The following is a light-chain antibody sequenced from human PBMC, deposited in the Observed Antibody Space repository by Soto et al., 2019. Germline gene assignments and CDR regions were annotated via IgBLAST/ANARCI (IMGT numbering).Light chain of an antibody. CDR1: QSVNNNY. V-gene: IGKV3-20*01. J-gene: IGKJ2*01. CDR3: QHFGSSSYT. Sequence: DIVLTQSPGTLSLSPGERATLSCRTSQSVNNNYIAWYQQKPGQAPRLLIYDISSRASGIPERFSGRGSGTDFFLIISRLEPEDFAVYYCQHFGSSSYTFGQGTKLEIK. CDR2: DIS.